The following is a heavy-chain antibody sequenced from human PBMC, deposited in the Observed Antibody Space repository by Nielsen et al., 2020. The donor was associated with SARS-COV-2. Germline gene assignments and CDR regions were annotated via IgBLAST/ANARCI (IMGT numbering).Heavy chain of an antibody. CDR3: AKDVRPVGPTFYYLDS. J-gene: IGHJ4*02. V-gene: IGHV3-9*01. D-gene: IGHD1-26*01. CDR1: KFTFDHHA. CDR2: NSWNRGNT. Sequence: SLKISCAASKFTFDHHANHLGRQAPGKGAEWGSGNSWNRGNTGYADSVKGRFTISRDNAKNSLYLQMNSLRAEETALYYCAKDVRPVGPTFYYLDSWGQGTLVTVSS.